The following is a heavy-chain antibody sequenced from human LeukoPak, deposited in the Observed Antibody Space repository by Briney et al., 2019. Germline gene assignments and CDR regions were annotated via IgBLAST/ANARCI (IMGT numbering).Heavy chain of an antibody. J-gene: IGHJ4*02. CDR1: RYSFTNYW. CDR3: ARICGGDCSPEDY. Sequence: GESLKISCKGSRYSFTNYWIGWVRQMPGKGLEWMGNIYPGDSDTRYSPSFQGQVTFSVDKSISTAYLQWSSLKASDTAMYYCARICGGDCSPEDYWGQGTLVNVSS. D-gene: IGHD2-21*02. V-gene: IGHV5-51*01. CDR2: IYPGDSDT.